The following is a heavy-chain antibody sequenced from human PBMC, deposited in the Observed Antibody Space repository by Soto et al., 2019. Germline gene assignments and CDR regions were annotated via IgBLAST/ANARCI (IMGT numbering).Heavy chain of an antibody. CDR2: MNPNSGNT. CDR1: GYTFTSYD. Sequence: ASVKVSCKASGYTFTSYDINWVRQATGQGLEWMGWMNPNSGNTGYAQKFQGRVTMTRDTSISTAYMELSSLRSDDTAVYYCARDLGAIYDILTGYGMDVWGQGTTVTVSS. V-gene: IGHV1-8*01. CDR3: ARDLGAIYDILTGYGMDV. J-gene: IGHJ6*02. D-gene: IGHD3-9*01.